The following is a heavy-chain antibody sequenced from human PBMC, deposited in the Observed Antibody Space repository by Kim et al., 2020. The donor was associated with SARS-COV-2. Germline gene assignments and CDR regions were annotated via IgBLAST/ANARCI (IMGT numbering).Heavy chain of an antibody. CDR3: ARGDTAMANFDY. Sequence: GYADSVKGRFTISRDNAKNSLYLHMNSLRAEDTALYYCARGDTAMANFDYWGLGTLVTVSS. D-gene: IGHD5-18*01. J-gene: IGHJ4*02. V-gene: IGHV3-20*03.